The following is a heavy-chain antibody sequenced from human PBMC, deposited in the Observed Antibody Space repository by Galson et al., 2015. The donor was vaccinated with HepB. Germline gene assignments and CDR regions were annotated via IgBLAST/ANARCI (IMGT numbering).Heavy chain of an antibody. J-gene: IGHJ5*02. CDR2: IRSKANSYAT. CDR1: GSTFSGSA. Sequence: SLRLSCAASGSTFSGSAMHWVRQASGKGLEWVGRIRSKANSYATAYAASVKGRFTISRDDSKNTAYLQMNSLKTEDTAVYYCTRQASIAVAGRRWFDPWGQGTLVTVSS. V-gene: IGHV3-73*01. CDR3: TRQASIAVAGRRWFDP. D-gene: IGHD6-19*01.